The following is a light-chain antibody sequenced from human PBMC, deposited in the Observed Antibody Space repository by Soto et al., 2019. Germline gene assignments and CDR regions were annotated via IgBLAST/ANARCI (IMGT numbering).Light chain of an antibody. CDR2: AAS. CDR3: QQLNSYPLT. Sequence: IQLTQSPSFLSASVGDRVTITCRASQDISSSLAWYQQKPDKAPKLLIYAASTLQSGVPSRFSGSGSGTEFTLTISSLQPEDFATYYCQQLNSYPLTFGGGTKVDIK. CDR1: QDISSS. J-gene: IGKJ4*01. V-gene: IGKV1-9*01.